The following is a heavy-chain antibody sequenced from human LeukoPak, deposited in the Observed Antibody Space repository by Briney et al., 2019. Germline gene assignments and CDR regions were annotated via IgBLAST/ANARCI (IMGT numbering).Heavy chain of an antibody. J-gene: IGHJ4*02. V-gene: IGHV3-9*01. D-gene: IGHD5-18*01. CDR3: AKDRGFVQLWYFDY. Sequence: GRSLRLSCAASGFTFDDYAMHWVRQAPGKGLEWVSGISWNSGSIGYADSVKGRFTISRDNAKNSQYLQMNSLRAEDTALYYCAKDRGFVQLWYFDYWGQGTLVTVSS. CDR1: GFTFDDYA. CDR2: ISWNSGSI.